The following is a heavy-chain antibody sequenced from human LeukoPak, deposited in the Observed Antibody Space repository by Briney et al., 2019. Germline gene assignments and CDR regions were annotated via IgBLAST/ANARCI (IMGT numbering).Heavy chain of an antibody. CDR2: IYSDNT. CDR1: GFTVSSNS. CDR3: ARGSVAGRQRAPPKEWFDP. V-gene: IGHV3-53*01. J-gene: IGHJ5*02. D-gene: IGHD6-6*01. Sequence: GGSLRLSCTVSGFTVSSNSMSWVRQAPGKGLEWVSFIYSDNTHYSDSVKGRFTISRDNSKNTLYLQMNSLRGDDTAVYYCARGSVAGRQRAPPKEWFDPWGQGTLVTVSS.